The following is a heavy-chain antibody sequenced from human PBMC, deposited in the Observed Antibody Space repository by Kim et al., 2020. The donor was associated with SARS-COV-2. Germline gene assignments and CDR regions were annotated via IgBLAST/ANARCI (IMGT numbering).Heavy chain of an antibody. J-gene: IGHJ6*02. CDR3: ARVGYYYDSSGDYYYYGMDV. D-gene: IGHD3-22*01. CDR1: GFIFSNYD. V-gene: IGHV3-13*01. Sequence: GGSLRLSCAASGFIFSNYDMHWVRQATGKGLEWVSAIDTGGDTYYQGSVKGRFTISRENAKKSLYLQMNSLRAADTAIYYCARVGYYYDSSGDYYYYGMDVWGQGTTVTVSS. CDR2: IDTGGDT.